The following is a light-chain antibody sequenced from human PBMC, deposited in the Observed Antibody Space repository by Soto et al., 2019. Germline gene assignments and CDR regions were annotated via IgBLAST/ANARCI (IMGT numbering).Light chain of an antibody. CDR2: EAS. CDR1: QTVSSS. J-gene: IGKJ4*01. V-gene: IGKV3-11*01. Sequence: EIVLTQSPATLSLSPGERATLSCRASQTVSSSLAWYQRKPGPAPRLLIYEASNSATGIPARLSGSRSGADFTLAISSPELEDFGFYYSRQHINWPLTVGGGTKVYIK. CDR3: RQHINWPLT.